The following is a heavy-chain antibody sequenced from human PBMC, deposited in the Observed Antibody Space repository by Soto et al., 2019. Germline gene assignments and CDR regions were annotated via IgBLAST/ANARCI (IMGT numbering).Heavy chain of an antibody. V-gene: IGHV2-5*02. Sequence: QITLKESGPTLVKPTQTLTLTCTFSGFSLSTSRVGVAWIRQPPGKALEWLALIYWDDDKRYSPSLKSRLTIPKDTSKNQVVLTMTNMDPVDTATYYCAHRRTYGSGSYSFGYWGQGTLVTVSS. D-gene: IGHD3-10*01. CDR2: IYWDDDK. J-gene: IGHJ4*02. CDR1: GFSLSTSRVG. CDR3: AHRRTYGSGSYSFGY.